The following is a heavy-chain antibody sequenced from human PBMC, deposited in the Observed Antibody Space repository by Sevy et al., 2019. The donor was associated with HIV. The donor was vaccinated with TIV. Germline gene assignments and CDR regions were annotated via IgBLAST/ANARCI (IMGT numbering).Heavy chain of an antibody. J-gene: IGHJ4*02. CDR3: TRGLATADTPEYYFDY. D-gene: IGHD5-12*01. CDR1: GFTFSTYA. CDR2: ITRNSYEAYGGTT. V-gene: IGHV3-49*04. Sequence: GGSLRLSCAASGFTFSTYAMSWVRQAPGKGLEWVAFITRNSYEAYGGTTDYAASVKGRFIISRDDSKSVAYLQMNSLKTEDTAVYYCTRGLATADTPEYYFDYWGQGTLVTVSS.